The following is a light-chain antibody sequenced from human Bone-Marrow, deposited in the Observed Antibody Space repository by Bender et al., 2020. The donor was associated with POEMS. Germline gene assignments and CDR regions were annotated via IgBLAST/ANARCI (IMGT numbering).Light chain of an antibody. Sequence: QSVLTQPSSASGTPGQRVTISCSGSSSNIGRDYVYWYQQLPGTAPKLLIYRNNERPSGVPDRFSGSKSGTSASLAITGLQSDDEAIYFCVAWDASLNGWVFGGGTKLTVL. J-gene: IGLJ3*02. CDR3: VAWDASLNGWV. V-gene: IGLV1-47*01. CDR1: SSNIGRDY. CDR2: RNN.